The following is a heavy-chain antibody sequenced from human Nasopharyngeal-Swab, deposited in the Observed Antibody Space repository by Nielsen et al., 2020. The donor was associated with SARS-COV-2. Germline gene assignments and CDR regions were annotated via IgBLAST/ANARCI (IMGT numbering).Heavy chain of an antibody. D-gene: IGHD3-16*02. CDR2: INHSGST. V-gene: IGHV4-34*01. Sequence: WIRQPPGKGLEWIGEINHSGSTNYNPSLKSRVTISVDTSKNQFSLKLSSVTAADTAVYYCARGRIGGVIGNWFDPWGKGTLVTVSS. J-gene: IGHJ5*02. CDR3: ARGRIGGVIGNWFDP.